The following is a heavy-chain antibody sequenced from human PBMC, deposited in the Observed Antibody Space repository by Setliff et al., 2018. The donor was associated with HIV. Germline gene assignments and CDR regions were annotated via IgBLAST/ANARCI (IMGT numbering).Heavy chain of an antibody. CDR3: ARGGVTPGYYYYYMDV. CDR1: GFTFTNYW. D-gene: IGHD2-21*02. V-gene: IGHV5-51*01. CDR2: INPGDSDT. Sequence: GESLKISCQGSGFTFTNYWIGWVRQMPGKGLEWMGIINPGDSDTRYSPSFQGQVTFSADKSISTAYLQWSSLRASDTAMYYCARGGVTPGYYYYYMDVWGKGTTVTVSS. J-gene: IGHJ6*03.